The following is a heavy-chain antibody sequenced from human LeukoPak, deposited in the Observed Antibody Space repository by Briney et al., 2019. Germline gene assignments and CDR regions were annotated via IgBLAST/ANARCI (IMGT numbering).Heavy chain of an antibody. Sequence: GGSLRLSCAASGFTFSSYWMSWVRQAPGKGLEWVANIKQDGSEKYYVDSVKGRFTISRDNAKNSLYLQMNSLRAEDTAVYYCARGLRYFDWLLAYWGQGTLVTVSS. CDR1: GFTFSSYW. V-gene: IGHV3-7*01. CDR3: ARGLRYFDWLLAY. J-gene: IGHJ4*02. D-gene: IGHD3-9*01. CDR2: IKQDGSEK.